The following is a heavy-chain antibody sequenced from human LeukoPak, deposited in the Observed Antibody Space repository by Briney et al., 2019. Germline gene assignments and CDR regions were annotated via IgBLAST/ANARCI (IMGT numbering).Heavy chain of an antibody. CDR1: GGSISSYY. Sequence: SETLSLTCTVSGGSISSYYWSWIRQPAGKGLEWIGRIYTSGSTNYNPSLKSRVTMSVDTSKNQFSLKLSSVTAADTAVYYCARGTWIAAAGISINYYMDVWGKGTTVTVSS. CDR3: ARGTWIAAAGISINYYMDV. J-gene: IGHJ6*03. CDR2: IYTSGST. V-gene: IGHV4-4*07. D-gene: IGHD6-13*01.